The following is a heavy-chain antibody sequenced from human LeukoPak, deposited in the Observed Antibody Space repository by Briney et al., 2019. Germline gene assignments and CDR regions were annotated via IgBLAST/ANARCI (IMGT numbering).Heavy chain of an antibody. CDR3: AIERGIAAPFDY. Sequence: ASVKVSCKASGYTFSSYGISWVRQATGQGLEWMGWMNPNSGNTGYAQKFQGRVTITRNTSISTAYMELSSLRSEDTAVYYCAIERGIAAPFDYWGQGTLVTVSS. J-gene: IGHJ4*02. V-gene: IGHV1-8*03. CDR2: MNPNSGNT. CDR1: GYTFSSYG. D-gene: IGHD6-6*01.